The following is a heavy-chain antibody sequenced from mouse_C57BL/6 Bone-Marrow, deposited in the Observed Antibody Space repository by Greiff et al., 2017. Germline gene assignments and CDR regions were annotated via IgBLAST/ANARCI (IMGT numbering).Heavy chain of an antibody. CDR2: IYPRSGNT. D-gene: IGHD1-1*01. V-gene: IGHV1-81*01. Sequence: QVQLQQSGAELARPGASVKLSCKASGYTFTSYGISWVKQRPGQGLEWIGEIYPRSGNTYYNEKFKGKATLTADKSSSTAYMELRSLTSEDSAVYFCARTLIYYYGSRDWYFDVWGTGTTVTVSS. CDR1: GYTFTSYG. CDR3: ARTLIYYYGSRDWYFDV. J-gene: IGHJ1*03.